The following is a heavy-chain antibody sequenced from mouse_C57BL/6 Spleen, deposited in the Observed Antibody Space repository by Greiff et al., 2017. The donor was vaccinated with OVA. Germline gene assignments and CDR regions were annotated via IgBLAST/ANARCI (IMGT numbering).Heavy chain of an antibody. J-gene: IGHJ4*01. Sequence: EVQLVESGGGLVKPGGSLKLSCAASGFTFSDYGMHWVRQAPEKGLEWVAYISSGSSTIYYADTVKGRFTISRDNAKNTLFLQMTSLRSEDTAMYYCASVTTVVAYYYAMDYWGQGTSVTVSS. CDR2: ISSGSSTI. D-gene: IGHD1-1*01. CDR3: ASVTTVVAYYYAMDY. V-gene: IGHV5-17*01. CDR1: GFTFSDYG.